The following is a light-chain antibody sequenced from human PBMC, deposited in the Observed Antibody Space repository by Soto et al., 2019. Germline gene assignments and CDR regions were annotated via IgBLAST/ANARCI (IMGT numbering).Light chain of an antibody. CDR1: TGAVTGGHW. CDR2: DTS. CDR3: LLYHGGGRV. Sequence: QSAVTQEPSLTVSPGGTVTLTCGSSTGAVTGGHWPYWFQQKPGQAPRTLIYDTSVKHSWTPARFSGSLLEGKAALTLSGAQPEDEADYYCLLYHGGGRVFGGGTKLTVL. V-gene: IGLV7-46*01. J-gene: IGLJ3*02.